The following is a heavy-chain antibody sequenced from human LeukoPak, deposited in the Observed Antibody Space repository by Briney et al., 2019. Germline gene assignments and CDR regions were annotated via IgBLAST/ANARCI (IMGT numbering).Heavy chain of an antibody. CDR2: ISGSGGST. D-gene: IGHD4-17*01. J-gene: IGHJ5*02. Sequence: GGSLRLSCAASGFTFSSYAMSWVRQAPGKGLEWVSAISGSGGSTYYADSVKGRFIISRDNSKNTLYLQMNSLRAEDTAVYYCAKDPANYDYGDYAPWGQGTLVTVSS. V-gene: IGHV3-23*01. CDR3: AKDPANYDYGDYAP. CDR1: GFTFSSYA.